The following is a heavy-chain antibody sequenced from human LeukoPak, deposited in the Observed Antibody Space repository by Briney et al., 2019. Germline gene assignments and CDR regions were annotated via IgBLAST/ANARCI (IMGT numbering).Heavy chain of an antibody. V-gene: IGHV5-51*01. CDR3: ARRPAAAGSPNWFDP. CDR2: IYPGDSDT. CDR1: GYSFTTYW. Sequence: GESLKISCKGSGYSFTTYWIGWVRQMPGKGLEWMGIIYPGDSDTRYSPSFQGQVTISADKSISTAYLQWSSLKASDTAMYYCARRPAAAGSPNWFDPWGQGTLVTVSS. J-gene: IGHJ5*02. D-gene: IGHD6-13*01.